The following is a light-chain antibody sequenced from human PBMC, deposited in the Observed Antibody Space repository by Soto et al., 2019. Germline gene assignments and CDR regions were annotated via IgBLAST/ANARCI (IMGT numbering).Light chain of an antibody. CDR1: QSVSSSY. V-gene: IGKV3-20*01. Sequence: EIVLTQSPGTLSLSPGERATLSCRASQSVSSSYLAWYQQKPGQAPRLLIYGASSRATGIPDRFSGSGSGTEFTLTISRLEPEDFAVYYCHQYGSSPMYTFGQGTKLEIK. J-gene: IGKJ2*01. CDR2: GAS. CDR3: HQYGSSPMYT.